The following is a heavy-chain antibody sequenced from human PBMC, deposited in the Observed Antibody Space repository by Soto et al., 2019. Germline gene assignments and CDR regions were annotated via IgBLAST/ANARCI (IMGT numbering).Heavy chain of an antibody. CDR2: INPSGGST. V-gene: IGHV1-46*03. J-gene: IGHJ4*02. CDR3: ARGSFTMVRGVSHFDY. Sequence: QVQLVQSGAEVKKPGASVKVSCKASGYTFTSYYMHWVRQAPGQGLEWMGIINPSGGSTSYAQKFQGRVTMTRDTSTSTVYLELSSLRSEDTAVYYCARGSFTMVRGVSHFDYWGQGTLVTVSS. D-gene: IGHD3-10*01. CDR1: GYTFTSYY.